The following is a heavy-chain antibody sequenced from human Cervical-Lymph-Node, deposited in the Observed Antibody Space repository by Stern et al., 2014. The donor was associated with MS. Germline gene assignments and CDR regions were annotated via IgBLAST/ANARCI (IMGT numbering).Heavy chain of an antibody. CDR1: GYTFTSYD. CDR2: MNPNSGNT. D-gene: IGHD3-3*01. CDR3: ARERAYYDFWSGYRGDAFDI. Sequence: VQLLESGAEVKKPGASVKVSCKASGYTFTSYDINWVRQATGQGLEWMGWMNPNSGNTGYAQKFQGRVTMTRNTSISTAYMELSSLRSEDTAVYYCARERAYYDFWSGYRGDAFDIWGQGTMVTVSS. V-gene: IGHV1-8*01. J-gene: IGHJ3*02.